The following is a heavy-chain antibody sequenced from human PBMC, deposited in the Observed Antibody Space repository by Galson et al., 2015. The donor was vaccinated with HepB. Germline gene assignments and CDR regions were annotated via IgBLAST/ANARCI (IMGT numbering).Heavy chain of an antibody. CDR2: INPSGGST. CDR3: AGDVSFHCSSTSCYYVMADYFDY. V-gene: IGHV1-46*01. J-gene: IGHJ4*02. D-gene: IGHD2-2*01. CDR1: GYTFTSYY. Sequence: SVKVSCKASGYTFTSYYMHWVRQAPGQGLEWMGIINPSGGSTSYAQKFQGRVTMTRDTSTSTVYMELSSLRSEDTAVYYCAGDVSFHCSSTSCYYVMADYFDYWGQGTLVTVSS.